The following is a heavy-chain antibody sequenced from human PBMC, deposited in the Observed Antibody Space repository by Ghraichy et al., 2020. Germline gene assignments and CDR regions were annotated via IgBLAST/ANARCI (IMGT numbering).Heavy chain of an antibody. J-gene: IGHJ4*02. CDR2: IYYSGST. V-gene: IGHV4-59*01. D-gene: IGHD5-18*01. CDR1: GGSISSYY. CDR3: ARGGSNTDMDTNFGY. Sequence: SETLSLTCTVSGGSISSYYWSWIRQPPGKGLEWIGYIYYSGSTNYNPSLKSRVTISVDTSKNQFSLKLNSVTAADTAMYYCARGGSNTDMDTNFGYWGQGTLVTVSS.